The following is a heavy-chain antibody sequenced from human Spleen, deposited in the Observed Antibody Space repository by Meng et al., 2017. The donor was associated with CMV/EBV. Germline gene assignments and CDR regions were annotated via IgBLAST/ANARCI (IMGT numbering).Heavy chain of an antibody. Sequence: GESLKISCAASGFTFSSYSMNWVRQAPGKGLEWVSYISSSSSTIYYADSVKGRFTISRDNAKNSLYLQMNSLRAEDTAVYYCARDDLIGGRQVQYDFWSGYSSYYYYYGMDVWGQGTTVTVSS. D-gene: IGHD3-3*01. V-gene: IGHV3-48*04. CDR3: ARDDLIGGRQVQYDFWSGYSSYYYYYGMDV. CDR2: ISSSSSTI. J-gene: IGHJ6*02. CDR1: GFTFSSYS.